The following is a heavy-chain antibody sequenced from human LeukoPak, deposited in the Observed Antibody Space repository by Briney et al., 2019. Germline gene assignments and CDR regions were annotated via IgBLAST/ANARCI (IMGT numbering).Heavy chain of an antibody. CDR3: ARGRYSSGWYSPLLYYFDY. CDR1: GFTFSSYA. V-gene: IGHV4-38-2*01. Sequence: LRLSCAASGFTFSSYAMNWIRQAPGKGLEWIGSIYHSGSTYYNPSLKSRVTISVDTSKNQFSLKLSSVTAADTAVYYCARGRYSSGWYSPLLYYFDYWGQGTLVTVSS. J-gene: IGHJ4*02. D-gene: IGHD6-19*01. CDR2: IYHSGST.